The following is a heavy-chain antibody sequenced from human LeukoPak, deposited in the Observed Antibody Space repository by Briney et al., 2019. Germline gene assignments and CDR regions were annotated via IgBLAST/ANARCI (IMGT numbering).Heavy chain of an antibody. V-gene: IGHV3-48*03. D-gene: IGHD3-22*01. Sequence: GGSLRLSCAASGFTFSSYEMNWVRQAPGKGLEWVSYISSSGSTIYYADSVKGRFTISRDNAKNSLYLQMNSLRAEDTAVYYCARDDSSGYKHWGQGTLVTVSS. CDR3: ARDDSSGYKH. CDR1: GFTFSSYE. J-gene: IGHJ1*01. CDR2: ISSSGSTI.